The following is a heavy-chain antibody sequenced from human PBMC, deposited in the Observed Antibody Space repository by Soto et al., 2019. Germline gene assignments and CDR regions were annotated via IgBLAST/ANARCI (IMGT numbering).Heavy chain of an antibody. D-gene: IGHD4-17*01. CDR1: GYTFTSYA. J-gene: IGHJ4*02. CDR2: INAGNGNT. V-gene: IGHV1-3*01. Sequence: QVQLVQSGAEVKKPGASVKVSCKASGYTFTSYAMHWVRQAPGQRLEWMGWINAGNGNTKYSQKFQGRVTITRDTAESTAYMELSSLRSEDTAVYYCARDDYGDYGAGYWGQGTLVTVSS. CDR3: ARDDYGDYGAGY.